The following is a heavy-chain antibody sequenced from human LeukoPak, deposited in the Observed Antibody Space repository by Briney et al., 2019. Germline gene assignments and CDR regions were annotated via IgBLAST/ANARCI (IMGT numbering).Heavy chain of an antibody. CDR2: IYTSGST. D-gene: IGHD6-13*01. Sequence: PSETLSLTCTVSGDSIRSYDWSWIRQPAGKGLEWIGRIYTSGSTNYNPSLNSRVTMSVDTSKNQFSLKLSSVTAADTAVYYCARDVVAAVGTWDYWGQGTLVTVSS. CDR3: ARDVVAAVGTWDY. CDR1: GDSIRSYD. V-gene: IGHV4-4*07. J-gene: IGHJ4*02.